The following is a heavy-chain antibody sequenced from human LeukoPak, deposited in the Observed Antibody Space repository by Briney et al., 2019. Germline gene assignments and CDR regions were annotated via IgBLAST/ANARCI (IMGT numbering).Heavy chain of an antibody. V-gene: IGHV4-59*01. J-gene: IGHJ6*03. D-gene: IGHD3-16*01. CDR2: IYYSGST. CDR3: ARETSQKGAHYMDV. CDR1: GGSISPYY. Sequence: SETLSLTCTVSGGSISPYYWGWIRQPPGKGLEWIGYIYYSGSTKYNPSLESRVTISVDTSKNQFSLKLSSVTAADTAVYYCARETSQKGAHYMDVWGKGTTVTISS.